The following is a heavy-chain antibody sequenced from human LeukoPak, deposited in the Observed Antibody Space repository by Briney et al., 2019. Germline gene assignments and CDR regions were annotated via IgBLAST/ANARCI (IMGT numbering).Heavy chain of an antibody. Sequence: SETLSLTCTVFGGSISSSSYYWGWIRQPPGKGLEWIGYIYYSGSTNYNPSLKSRVTISVDTSKNQFSLKLSSVTAADTAVYYCARVVGATTVADYWGQGTLVTVSS. CDR2: IYYSGST. J-gene: IGHJ4*02. D-gene: IGHD1-26*01. CDR1: GGSISSSSYY. V-gene: IGHV4-61*05. CDR3: ARVVGATTVADY.